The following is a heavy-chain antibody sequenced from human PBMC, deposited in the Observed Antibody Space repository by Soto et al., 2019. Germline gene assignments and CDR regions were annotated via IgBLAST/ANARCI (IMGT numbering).Heavy chain of an antibody. J-gene: IGHJ6*02. CDR3: ARDSHDYIWGSYRNGMDV. CDR2: LIPILGTP. Sequence: QVQLVQSGAEVKKPGSSVKVSCKASGSTFSKYAIGWVRQAPGQGLEWMGGLIPILGTPKYAQKFQGRVTITADESTTTAYMELSSVTFEDTAVYYCARDSHDYIWGSYRNGMDVWGQGTTVSVSS. CDR1: GSTFSKYA. V-gene: IGHV1-69*01. D-gene: IGHD3-16*02.